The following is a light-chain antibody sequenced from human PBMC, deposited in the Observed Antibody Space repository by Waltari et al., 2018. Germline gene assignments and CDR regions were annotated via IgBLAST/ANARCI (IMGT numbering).Light chain of an antibody. V-gene: IGLV2-23*02. J-gene: IGLJ2*01. CDR1: SSDVGSYHL. CDR2: EVS. CDR3: CSYAGSSTFVV. Sequence: QSALTQPASVSGSPGQSITISCTGTSSDVGSYHLLSWYEQHPGKAPKFMIYEVSKRPSGVSNRFSGSKSGNTASLTISGLQAEDEADYYCCSYAGSSTFVVFGGGTKLTVL.